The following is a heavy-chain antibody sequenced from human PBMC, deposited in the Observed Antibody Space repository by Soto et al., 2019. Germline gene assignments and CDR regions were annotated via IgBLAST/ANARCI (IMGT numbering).Heavy chain of an antibody. CDR3: ARDGHGYPFDY. D-gene: IGHD3-16*02. CDR1: GGTFSIYA. Sequence: SVKVSGKASGGTFSIYAISCVLQSPVQGLDWMGGIIPIFGTANYAQKFQGRVTITADKSTSTAYMELSSLRSEDTAVYYCARDGHGYPFDYWGQGTLVTVSS. J-gene: IGHJ4*02. CDR2: IIPIFGTA. V-gene: IGHV1-69*06.